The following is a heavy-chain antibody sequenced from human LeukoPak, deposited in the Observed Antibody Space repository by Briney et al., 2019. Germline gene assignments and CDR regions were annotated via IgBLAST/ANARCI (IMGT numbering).Heavy chain of an antibody. D-gene: IGHD6-13*01. V-gene: IGHV4-39*07. CDR3: ARVAAAGIVDYYYYMDV. CDR2: IYYSGST. Sequence: SETLSLTCTVSGGSISSSSYYWGWIRQPPGKGLEWIGSIYYSGSTYYNPSLKSRVTISVHTSKNQFSLTLSSVTAADTAVYYCARVAAAGIVDYYYYMDVWGKGTTVTISS. CDR1: GGSISSSSYY. J-gene: IGHJ6*03.